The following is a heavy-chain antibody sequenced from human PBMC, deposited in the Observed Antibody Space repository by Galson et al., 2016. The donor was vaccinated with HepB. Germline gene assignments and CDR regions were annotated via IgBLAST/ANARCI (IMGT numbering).Heavy chain of an antibody. D-gene: IGHD3-9*01. Sequence: QSGAEVKKPGESLKISCKGSGYIFTTYWVVWVRQMPGKGLEWMGSIYPGNSDTKYSPSFQGQFTISADKSVNTAYLQWRSLKASDTAIYYCAPQPHYCIFTAYRFDPWGQGTQVLVSS. J-gene: IGHJ5*02. V-gene: IGHV5-51*01. CDR2: IYPGNSDT. CDR1: GYIFTTYW. CDR3: APQPHYCIFTAYRFDP.